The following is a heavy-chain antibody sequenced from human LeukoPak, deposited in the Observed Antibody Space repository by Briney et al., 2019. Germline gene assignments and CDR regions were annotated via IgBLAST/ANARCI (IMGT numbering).Heavy chain of an antibody. J-gene: IGHJ6*03. CDR3: ARAREGFYRYYYYMDV. Sequence: ASLRLSCTASGYTFTSYDINRVRQATGQGLEWMGWMNPNSGNTGYAQKFQGRVTITRNTSISTAYMELSSLRSEDTAVYYCARAREGFYRYYYYMDVWGKGTTVTVSS. CDR2: MNPNSGNT. D-gene: IGHD2/OR15-2a*01. V-gene: IGHV1-8*03. CDR1: GYTFTSYD.